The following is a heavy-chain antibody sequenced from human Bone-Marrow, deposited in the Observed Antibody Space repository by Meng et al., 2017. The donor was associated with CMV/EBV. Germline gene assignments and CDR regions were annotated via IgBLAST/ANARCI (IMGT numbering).Heavy chain of an antibody. V-gene: IGHV4-34*01. CDR2: INHSGST. CDR1: GGSFSGYY. J-gene: IGHJ4*02. Sequence: SETLSLTCAVSGGSFSGYYWSWIRQPPGKGLEWIGEINHSGSTNYNPSLKSRGTISVDTSKNQFSLKLSSVTAADTAVYYCARGLNDFWSGYYVDYWGQGTLVTVSS. CDR3: ARGLNDFWSGYYVDY. D-gene: IGHD3-3*01.